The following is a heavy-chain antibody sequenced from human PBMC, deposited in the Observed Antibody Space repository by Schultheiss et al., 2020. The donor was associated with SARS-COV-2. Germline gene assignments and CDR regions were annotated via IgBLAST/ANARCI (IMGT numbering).Heavy chain of an antibody. Sequence: SETLSLTCTVSGGSISSGGYYWSWIRQHPGKGLEWIGYIYYSGSTYYNPSLKSLVTISVDTYKNQFSLKLSSVTAADTAVYYCARGVITIFGVRWFDPWGQGTLVTVSS. CDR1: GGSISSGGYY. J-gene: IGHJ5*02. CDR3: ARGVITIFGVRWFDP. D-gene: IGHD3-3*01. V-gene: IGHV4-31*01. CDR2: IYYSGST.